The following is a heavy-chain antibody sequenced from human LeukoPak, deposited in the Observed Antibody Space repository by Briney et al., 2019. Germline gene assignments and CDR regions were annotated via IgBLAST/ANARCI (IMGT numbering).Heavy chain of an antibody. CDR2: IYQSGST. D-gene: IGHD4-11*01. CDR1: GFTFSSYA. V-gene: IGHV4-38-2*01. J-gene: IGHJ4*02. CDR3: ERSEINDYSKY. Sequence: GSLRLSCAASGFTFSSYAMSWVRQAPGKGLEWMGSIYQSGSTYDNLSFKNRVTFLLSTSRKHFSLNLMYVPAADITAYYCERSEINDYSKYWGQGILVIVSS.